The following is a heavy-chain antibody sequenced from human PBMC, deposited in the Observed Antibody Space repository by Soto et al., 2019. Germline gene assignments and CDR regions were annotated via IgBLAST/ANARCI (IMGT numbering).Heavy chain of an antibody. J-gene: IGHJ4*02. CDR2: IIPILGIA. CDR1: GYTFTSYT. V-gene: IGHV1-69*02. D-gene: IGHD4-17*01. Sequence: GASVKVSCKASGYTFTSYTISCVRQAPGQGLEWMGRIIPILGIANYAQKFQGRVTITADKSTSTAYMELSSLRSEDTAVYYCARGAGYGDSKGDDYWGQGTLVTVSS. CDR3: ARGAGYGDSKGDDY.